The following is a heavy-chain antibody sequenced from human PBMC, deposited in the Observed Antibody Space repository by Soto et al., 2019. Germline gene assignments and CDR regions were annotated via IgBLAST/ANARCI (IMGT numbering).Heavy chain of an antibody. CDR2: IIPILGIA. J-gene: IGHJ4*02. D-gene: IGHD1-26*01. CDR1: GGTFSSYT. Sequence: QVQLVQSGAEVKKPGSSVKVSCKASGGTFSSYTISWVRQAPGQGLEWMGRIIPILGIANYAQKFQGRVTXNAXKXRSTAYMELSSLSSEDTAVYYGASGDVAWELLNFAYWGQGTLVTVSS. CDR3: ASGDVAWELLNFAY. V-gene: IGHV1-69*02.